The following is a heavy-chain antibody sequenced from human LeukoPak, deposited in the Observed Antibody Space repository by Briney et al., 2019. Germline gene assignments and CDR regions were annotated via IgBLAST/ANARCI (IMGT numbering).Heavy chain of an antibody. J-gene: IGHJ6*03. CDR1: GFTFSTYG. Sequence: GGSLRLSCAASGFTFSTYGIHWVRQAPGKGLEWVAFIRYYGTNKWYADYVKGRFTISRDNSKNMMYLQMNSLRAEDTAVYHCAKDRDYGDYPSAYYYYMDVWGKGTTVTVSS. CDR2: IRYYGTNK. CDR3: AKDRDYGDYPSAYYYYMDV. D-gene: IGHD4-17*01. V-gene: IGHV3-30*02.